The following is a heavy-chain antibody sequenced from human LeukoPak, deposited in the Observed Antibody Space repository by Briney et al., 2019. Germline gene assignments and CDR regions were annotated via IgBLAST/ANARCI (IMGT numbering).Heavy chain of an antibody. Sequence: PGGPLRLSCAASGFTFSSYWMHWVRQAPGKGLVWVSRINNDGSRTSYADSVKGRFTISRDNAKNTLYLQMNSLRAEDTAVYYCARAPTTGSVGSCYSLNDWGQETLVTV. CDR1: GFTFSSYW. V-gene: IGHV3-74*01. D-gene: IGHD2-15*01. J-gene: IGHJ4*02. CDR3: ARAPTTGSVGSCYSLND. CDR2: INNDGSRT.